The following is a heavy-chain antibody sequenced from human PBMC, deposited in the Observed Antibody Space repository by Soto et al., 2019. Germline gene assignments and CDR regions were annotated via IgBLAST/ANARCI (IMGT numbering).Heavy chain of an antibody. D-gene: IGHD3-16*02. J-gene: IGHJ4*02. CDR2: ISAYNGNT. V-gene: IGHV1-18*01. Sequence: QVQLVQSGAEVKKPGASVKVSCKASGYTFTSYGISWVRQAPGQGLEWMGWISAYNGNTNYAQKLQGRVTMTTDTSTSTAYMELRSLRSDDTAVYYCASGGDYDYIWGSYRSDYFDYWGQGTLVTVSS. CDR1: GYTFTSYG. CDR3: ASGGDYDYIWGSYRSDYFDY.